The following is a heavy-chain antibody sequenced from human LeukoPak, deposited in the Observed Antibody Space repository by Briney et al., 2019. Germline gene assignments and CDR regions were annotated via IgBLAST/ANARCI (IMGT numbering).Heavy chain of an antibody. CDR3: ARGLGGKTYYYDSSGYLVY. D-gene: IGHD3-22*01. J-gene: IGHJ4*02. V-gene: IGHV4-34*01. Sequence: SETLSLTCAVYGGSFSGYYWSWIRQPPGKGLEWIGEINHRGSTNYNPSLKSRVTISVDTSKNQFSLKLSSVTAADTAVYYCARGLGGKTYYYDSSGYLVYWGQGTLVTVSS. CDR1: GGSFSGYY. CDR2: INHRGST.